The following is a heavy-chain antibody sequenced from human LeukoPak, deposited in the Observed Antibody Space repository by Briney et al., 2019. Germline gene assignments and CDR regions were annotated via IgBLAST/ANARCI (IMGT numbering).Heavy chain of an antibody. CDR2: IIPIFGTA. J-gene: IGHJ4*02. Sequence: SVKVSCKVSGGTFSSYAISWVRQAPGQGLEWMGGIIPIFGTANYAQKFQGRVTITADESTSTAYMELSSLRSEDTAVYYCARGLLRYCSGGSCPYWYWGQGTLVTVSS. V-gene: IGHV1-69*13. CDR1: GGTFSSYA. CDR3: ARGLLRYCSGGSCPYWY. D-gene: IGHD2-15*01.